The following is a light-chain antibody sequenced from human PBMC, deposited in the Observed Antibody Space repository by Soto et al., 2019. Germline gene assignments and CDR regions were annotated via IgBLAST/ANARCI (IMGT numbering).Light chain of an antibody. Sequence: QSGLTQPASVSGSPGQSITISCTGTSSDVGGYNYVSWYQQHPGKAPKLMIYGVSNRPSGVSDRFSGSKSGNTASLTISGLQAEDEADYYCSSYTNAATLDYVFGTATKLTVL. J-gene: IGLJ1*01. V-gene: IGLV2-14*01. CDR3: SSYTNAATLDYV. CDR1: SSDVGGYNY. CDR2: GVS.